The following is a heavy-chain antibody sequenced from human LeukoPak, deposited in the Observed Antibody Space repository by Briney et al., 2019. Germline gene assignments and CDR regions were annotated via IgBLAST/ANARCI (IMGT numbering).Heavy chain of an antibody. D-gene: IGHD5-24*01. CDR3: ARDRDGYNPDY. V-gene: IGHV3-20*04. Sequence: SGGSLRLSCAASGFTFDDYAMHWVRQAPGKKLEWVSDIYSDGSTFYADSVKGRFTISRDNAKNSLYLQMNSLRAEDTAVYYCARDRDGYNPDYWGQGTLVTVSS. J-gene: IGHJ4*02. CDR1: GFTFDDYA. CDR2: IYSDGST.